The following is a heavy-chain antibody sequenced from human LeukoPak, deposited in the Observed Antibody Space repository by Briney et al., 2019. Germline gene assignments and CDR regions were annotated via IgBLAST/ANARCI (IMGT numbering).Heavy chain of an antibody. Sequence: SVKVSCKASGGTFSSYAISWVRQAPGQGLEWMGRIIPILGIANYAQKFQGGVTITADKSTSTAYMELSSLRSEDTAVYYCAAMFGERFDPWGQGTLVTVSS. CDR3: AAMFGERFDP. J-gene: IGHJ5*02. V-gene: IGHV1-69*04. CDR1: GGTFSSYA. CDR2: IIPILGIA. D-gene: IGHD3-10*02.